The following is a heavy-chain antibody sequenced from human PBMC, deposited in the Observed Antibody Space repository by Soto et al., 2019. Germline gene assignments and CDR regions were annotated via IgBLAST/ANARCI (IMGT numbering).Heavy chain of an antibody. CDR2: VSHSGNT. CDR3: TREQSDDNYFDP. Sequence: SETLSLTCTVSGGSFTGHFWSWVRQPPGKGLEWIGEVSHSGNTKYYPSLKSRVTISLDKSKSQFSLRLISVTAADTAVYYCTREQSDDNYFDPWAREPWSPSPQ. CDR1: GGSFTGHF. D-gene: IGHD6-19*01. V-gene: IGHV4-34*01. J-gene: IGHJ5*02.